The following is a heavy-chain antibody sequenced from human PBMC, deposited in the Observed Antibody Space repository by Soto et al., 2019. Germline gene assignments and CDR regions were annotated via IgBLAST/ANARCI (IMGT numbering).Heavy chain of an antibody. V-gene: IGHV1-8*01. CDR2: MNPNSGNT. J-gene: IGHJ4*02. Sequence: QVQLVQTGAEVKKPGASVKVSCKASGYTFTSYDINWVRQATGQGLEWMGWMNPNSGNTGYAQMFQGRLTMTRNTSISTAYMDLISLSSEDTAVYYCAREAAAGLVYCGQGTLVTVSS. D-gene: IGHD6-13*01. CDR3: AREAAAGLVY. CDR1: GYTFTSYD.